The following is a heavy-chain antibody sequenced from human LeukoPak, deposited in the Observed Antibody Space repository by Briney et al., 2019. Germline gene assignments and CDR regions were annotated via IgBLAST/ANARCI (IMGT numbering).Heavy chain of an antibody. CDR1: GFTFSDYY. CDR2: ISSSGRTI. CDR3: ARVRGSYYVDY. J-gene: IGHJ4*02. Sequence: EGSLRLSCAASGFTFSDYYMSWIRQAPGKGLEWVSYISSSGRTIYYADSVKGRFTISRDNAKNSLYLQMNSLRAEDTAVYYCARVRGSYYVDYWGQGTLVTVSS. V-gene: IGHV3-11*01. D-gene: IGHD1-26*01.